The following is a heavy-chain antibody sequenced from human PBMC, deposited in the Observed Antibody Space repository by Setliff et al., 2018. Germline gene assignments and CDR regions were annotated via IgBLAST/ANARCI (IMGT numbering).Heavy chain of an antibody. Sequence: GESLKISCKGSGYSFTSYWIGWVRQVPGKGLEWMGIIYPGDSDTRYSPSFQGQVTISADKSISTAYLQWSSLKASDTAMYYCARAAIYGDYPFYYYYYGMDVWGQGTTVTVSS. CDR3: ARAAIYGDYPFYYYYYGMDV. V-gene: IGHV5-51*01. CDR1: GYSFTSYW. CDR2: IYPGDSDT. J-gene: IGHJ6*02. D-gene: IGHD4-17*01.